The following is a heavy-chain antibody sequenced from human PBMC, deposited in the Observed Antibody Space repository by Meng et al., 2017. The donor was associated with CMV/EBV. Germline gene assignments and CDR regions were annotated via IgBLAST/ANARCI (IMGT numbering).Heavy chain of an antibody. V-gene: IGHV3-48*04. CDR3: ARDTDSRRWNGYYGWFDP. Sequence: GESLKISCAASGFTFSSHSMNWVRQAPGKGLEWVSYIKSGGDTKHYADSVKGRFTISRDNAENSLYLQMNSLRAEDTAVYYCARDTDSRRWNGYYGWFDPWGQGTLVTVSS. D-gene: IGHD3-3*01. J-gene: IGHJ5*02. CDR1: GFTFSSHS. CDR2: IKSGGDTK.